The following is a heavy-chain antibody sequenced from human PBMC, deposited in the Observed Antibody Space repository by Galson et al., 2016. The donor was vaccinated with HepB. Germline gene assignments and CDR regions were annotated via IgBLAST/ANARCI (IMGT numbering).Heavy chain of an antibody. D-gene: IGHD6-13*01. Sequence: SVRLSCAASGFTFSSYAMHWVRRAPGKGLEWVAVISYDGSSEYYAGSVKGRFTISRDNSKNTLYLQTNSLRTDDTAVYSCARDVHPRQQLVPGGYFDYWGQGTLVTVSS. J-gene: IGHJ4*02. V-gene: IGHV3-30*04. CDR2: ISYDGSSE. CDR3: ARDVHPRQQLVPGGYFDY. CDR1: GFTFSSYA.